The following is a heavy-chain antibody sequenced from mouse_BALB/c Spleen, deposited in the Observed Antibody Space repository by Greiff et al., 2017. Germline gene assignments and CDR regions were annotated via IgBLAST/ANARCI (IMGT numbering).Heavy chain of an antibody. J-gene: IGHJ1*01. CDR3: ARDGDFDV. CDR1: GFTFSSYG. Sequence: EVKLMESGGGLVQPGGSLKLSCAASGFTFSSYGMSWVRQTPDKRLELVATINSNGGSTYYPDSVKGRFTISSDNAKNTLYLQMSSVKSEDTAMYYCARDGDFDVWGAGTTVTVSS. V-gene: IGHV5-6-3*01. CDR2: INSNGGST.